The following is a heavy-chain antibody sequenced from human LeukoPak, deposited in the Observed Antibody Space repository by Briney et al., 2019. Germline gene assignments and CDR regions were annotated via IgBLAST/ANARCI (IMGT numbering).Heavy chain of an antibody. CDR1: KFTFNNYA. J-gene: IGHJ4*02. CDR2: ISGSGDNM. Sequence: QPGGSLRLSCLASKFTFNNYAMTWVRQAPGKGLEWVSSISGSGDNMDYADSVKGRFTISRDNSKNTLYLQMNSLRAEDTAVYYSAIKAKGDYWGQGTLVTVS. V-gene: IGHV3-23*01. D-gene: IGHD3-10*01. CDR3: AIKAKGDY.